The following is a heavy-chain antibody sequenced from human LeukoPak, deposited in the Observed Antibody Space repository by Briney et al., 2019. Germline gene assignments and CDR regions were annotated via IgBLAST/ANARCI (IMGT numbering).Heavy chain of an antibody. Sequence: SETLSLTCAVSGGSISSGGYYWSWIRQHPGKGLEWIGYIYYSGSTYYNPSLKSRVTISVDTSKNQFSLKLSSVTAADTAVYYCARGWGSLRLGELSFDYWGQGTPVTVSS. D-gene: IGHD3-16*02. CDR3: ARGWGSLRLGELSFDY. CDR1: GGSISSGGYY. V-gene: IGHV4-31*11. CDR2: IYYSGST. J-gene: IGHJ4*02.